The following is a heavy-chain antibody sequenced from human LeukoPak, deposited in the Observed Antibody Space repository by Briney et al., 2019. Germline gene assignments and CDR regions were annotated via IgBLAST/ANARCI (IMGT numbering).Heavy chain of an antibody. V-gene: IGHV3-30-3*01. CDR3: ARDPSGYSANFDY. Sequence: WGSLRLSCAASGFTFSSYAMHWVRQAPGKGLEWVAVISYDGSNKYYADSVKGRFTISRDNSKNTLYLQMNSLRAEDTAVYYCARDPSGYSANFDYWGQGTLVTVSS. D-gene: IGHD3-9*01. CDR2: ISYDGSNK. J-gene: IGHJ4*02. CDR1: GFTFSSYA.